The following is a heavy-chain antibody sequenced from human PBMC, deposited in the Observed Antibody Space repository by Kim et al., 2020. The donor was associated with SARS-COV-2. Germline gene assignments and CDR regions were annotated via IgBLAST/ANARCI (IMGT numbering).Heavy chain of an antibody. CDR1: GYSFTRYW. J-gene: IGHJ4*02. V-gene: IGHV5-51*01. D-gene: IGHD6-13*01. Sequence: GESLKISCKGSGYSFTRYWIGWVRQMPGKGLEWMGIIYPGDSDTRYSPSFQGQVTISADKSISTAYLQWSSLKASDTAIFYCARSTPGYSSSWLFDYWGQGTLVTVSS. CDR2: IYPGDSDT. CDR3: ARSTPGYSSSWLFDY.